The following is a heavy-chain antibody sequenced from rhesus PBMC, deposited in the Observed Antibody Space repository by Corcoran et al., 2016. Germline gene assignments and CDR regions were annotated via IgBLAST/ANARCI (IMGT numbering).Heavy chain of an antibody. CDR2: IYGSGGGT. J-gene: IGHJ4*01. V-gene: IGHV4-106*01. Sequence: QVQLQESGPGLVKPSETLSLTCAVSGGSISDDYYLSWIRQPPGKGLEWIGYIYGSGGGTNYNPSLKNRVTISIDTSKNQFSLKLSSVTAADTAVYYCARDGYGYYFDYWGQGVLVTVSS. D-gene: IGHD3-9*01. CDR3: ARDGYGYYFDY. CDR1: GGSISDDYY.